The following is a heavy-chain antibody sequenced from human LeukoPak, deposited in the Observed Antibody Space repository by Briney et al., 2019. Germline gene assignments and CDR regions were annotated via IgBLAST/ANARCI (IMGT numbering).Heavy chain of an antibody. CDR3: PRVRYHDVSSGYFRYSYHYMDV. V-gene: IGHV1-69*05. D-gene: IGHD3-22*01. CDR1: GGTFRGYA. Sequence: SVKDACKASGGTFRGYAVNWVRQAPGQGLEWMGVIIPVLCRATYAQKFEGRVTITTDESTSTVYMELSSLRSEDTAVYYCPRVRYHDVSSGYFRYSYHYMDVWGNGTTVTVSS. CDR2: IIPVLCRA. J-gene: IGHJ6*03.